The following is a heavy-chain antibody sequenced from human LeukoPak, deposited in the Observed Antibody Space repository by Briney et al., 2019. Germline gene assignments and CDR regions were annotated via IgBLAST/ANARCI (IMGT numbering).Heavy chain of an antibody. J-gene: IGHJ4*02. V-gene: IGHV4-39*07. Sequence: SETLSLTCTVSGGSISSSSYYWGWIRQPPGKGLEWIGSIYYSGSTYYNPSLKSRVTISVDTSKNQFSLKLRSVTAADTAVYYCARDRRPYYDDYYFDYWGQGTLVTVSS. CDR2: IYYSGST. CDR3: ARDRRPYYDDYYFDY. D-gene: IGHD4-17*01. CDR1: GGSISSSSYY.